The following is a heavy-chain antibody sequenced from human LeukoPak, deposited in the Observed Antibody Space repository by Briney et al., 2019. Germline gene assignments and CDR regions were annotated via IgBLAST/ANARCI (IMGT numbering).Heavy chain of an antibody. J-gene: IGHJ4*02. Sequence: ASVKVSCKASGYTFTSYYMHWVRQAPGQGLEWMGGIIPIFGTANYAQKFQGRVTITADESTSTAYMELSSLRSEDTAVYYCARTVVPFLGITKKSHFDYWGQGTLVTVSS. CDR2: IIPIFGTA. CDR1: GYTFTSYY. V-gene: IGHV1-69*13. D-gene: IGHD3-10*01. CDR3: ARTVVPFLGITKKSHFDY.